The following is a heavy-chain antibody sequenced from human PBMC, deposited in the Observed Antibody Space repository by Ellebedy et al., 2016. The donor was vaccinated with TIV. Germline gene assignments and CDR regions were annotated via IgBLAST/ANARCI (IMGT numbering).Heavy chain of an antibody. D-gene: IGHD2-21*02. CDR1: GGTFSSYA. Sequence: AASVKVSCKASGGTFSSYAISWVRQSPGQRLEWLGRIIPILGIANYAQKFQGRVTITADKSTSTAYMELSSLRSEDTAVYYCARGATYCGGDCYSYFDYWGKGTLVTVSS. J-gene: IGHJ4*02. V-gene: IGHV1-69*04. CDR3: ARGATYCGGDCYSYFDY. CDR2: IIPILGIA.